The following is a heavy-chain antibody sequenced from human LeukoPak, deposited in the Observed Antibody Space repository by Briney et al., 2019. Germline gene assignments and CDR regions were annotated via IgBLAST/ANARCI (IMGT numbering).Heavy chain of an antibody. J-gene: IGHJ4*02. D-gene: IGHD3-22*01. CDR3: AGYYYDSSGYFG. CDR1: GGSISSVGYY. CDR2: ISYGGTT. Sequence: PSETLSLTCTVSGGSISSVGYYWGWIRQPPGKGLEWTGSISYGGTTYYDPSLKSRVTISVDTSKNQFSLKLTSVTAADTAVYYCAGYYYDSSGYFGCGQGTLVTVSS. V-gene: IGHV4-39*01.